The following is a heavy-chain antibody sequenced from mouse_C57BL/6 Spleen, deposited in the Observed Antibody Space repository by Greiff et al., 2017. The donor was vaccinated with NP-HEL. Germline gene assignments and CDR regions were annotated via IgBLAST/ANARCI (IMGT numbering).Heavy chain of an antibody. V-gene: IGHV1-50*01. CDR1: GYTFTSYW. D-gene: IGHD2-3*01. CDR3: ARGRASRWLLGYYAMDY. Sequence: QVHVKQPGAELVKPGASVKLSCKASGYTFTSYWMQWVKQRPGQGLEWIGEIDPSDSYTNYNQKFKGKATLTVDTSSSTAYMQLSSLTSEDSAVYYCARGRASRWLLGYYAMDYWGQGTSVTVSS. CDR2: IDPSDSYT. J-gene: IGHJ4*01.